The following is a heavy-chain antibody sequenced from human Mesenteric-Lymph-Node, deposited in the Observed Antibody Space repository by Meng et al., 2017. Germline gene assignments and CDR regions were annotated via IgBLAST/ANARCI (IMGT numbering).Heavy chain of an antibody. V-gene: IGHV3-74*03. CDR2: INSDGRIT. CDR3: ARDQALSGSGPHFDY. Sequence: GESLKISCAASGFTFSTYWMHWVRQAPGKGLVWVSRINSDGRITTYADSVRGRFTISRDNAKNTLYLQMSSLRAEDTAVYYCARDQALSGSGPHFDYWGQGTLVTVSS. J-gene: IGHJ4*02. D-gene: IGHD3-10*01. CDR1: GFTFSTYW.